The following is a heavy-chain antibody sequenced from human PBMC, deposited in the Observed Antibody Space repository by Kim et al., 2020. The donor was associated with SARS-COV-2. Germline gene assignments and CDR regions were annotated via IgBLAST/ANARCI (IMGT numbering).Heavy chain of an antibody. Sequence: GGSLRLSCAASGFTFSSYAMNWVRQAPGKGLEWVSAISSSGGSTYYADSVKGRFTISRDNSKNTLYLKMNSLKAEDTAVYYCASPSSYDDSSAYVYWGQGTLVTVSS. CDR3: ASPSSYDDSSAYVY. D-gene: IGHD3-22*01. CDR1: GFTFSSYA. CDR2: ISSSGGST. J-gene: IGHJ4*02. V-gene: IGHV3-23*01.